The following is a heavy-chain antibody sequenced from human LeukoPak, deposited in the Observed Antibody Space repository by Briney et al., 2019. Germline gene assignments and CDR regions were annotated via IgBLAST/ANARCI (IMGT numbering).Heavy chain of an antibody. Sequence: GGSLRLSCAASGFTFSSYAMHWVRQAPGKGLEWVAVISYDGSNKYYADSVKGRFTISRDNSKNTLYVQMNSLRAEDTAVYYCATEKGDSPDYWGQGTLVTVSS. D-gene: IGHD2-21*01. V-gene: IGHV3-30-3*01. CDR3: ATEKGDSPDY. CDR2: ISYDGSNK. J-gene: IGHJ4*02. CDR1: GFTFSSYA.